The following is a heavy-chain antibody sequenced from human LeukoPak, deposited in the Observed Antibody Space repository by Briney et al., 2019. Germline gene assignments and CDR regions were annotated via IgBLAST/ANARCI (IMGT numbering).Heavy chain of an antibody. CDR2: TYYSGGT. D-gene: IGHD1-26*01. V-gene: IGHV4-39*01. J-gene: IGHJ3*02. CDR1: GGSISSSSYY. Sequence: SETLSLTCTVSGGSISSSSYYWGWIRQPPGKGLEWLGSTYYSGGTYYNPSLKSRVTISVDTSKNQFSLKLSSVTAADTAVFYCARQRYSGSYYGVQWDAFDIWGQGTMVTVSS. CDR3: ARQRYSGSYYGVQWDAFDI.